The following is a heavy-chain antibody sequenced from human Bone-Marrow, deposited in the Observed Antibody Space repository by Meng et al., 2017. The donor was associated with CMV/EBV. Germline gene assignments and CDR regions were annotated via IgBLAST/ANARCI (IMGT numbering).Heavy chain of an antibody. Sequence: ASVKVSCKASGYTFTGYYMHWVRQAPGQGLEWMGWINPNSGGTNHAQKFQGRVTMTRDTSISTAYMELSRLRSDDTAVYYCARDRRSLQSAGTIVYWGQGTLVTVSS. V-gene: IGHV1-2*02. CDR3: ARDRRSLQSAGTIVY. CDR2: INPNSGGT. J-gene: IGHJ4*02. D-gene: IGHD3-3*01. CDR1: GYTFTGYY.